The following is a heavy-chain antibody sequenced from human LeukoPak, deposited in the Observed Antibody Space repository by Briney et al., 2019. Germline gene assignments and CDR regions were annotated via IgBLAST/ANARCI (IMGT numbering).Heavy chain of an antibody. D-gene: IGHD5-12*01. J-gene: IGHJ4*02. Sequence: SETLSLTCTVSGGSISGYYWTWIRQPPGKGLEWIGYISYSGSTSSHPSLKSRVTISLDMSKSQFSLKLTSVTAADTAVYHCVRGYSGYPYYLDYWGQGTLVTVSS. CDR3: VRGYSGYPYYLDY. V-gene: IGHV4-59*08. CDR1: GGSISGYY. CDR2: ISYSGST.